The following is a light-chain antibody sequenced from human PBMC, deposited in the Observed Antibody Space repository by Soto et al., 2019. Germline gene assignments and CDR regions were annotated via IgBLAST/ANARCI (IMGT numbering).Light chain of an antibody. CDR3: NSFTTSDTWV. Sequence: QSALTQPASVSGSPGQSITISCTGTDSDVGRYDFVSWYQQHPGKVPKLMIYEVNNRPSGVPDRFSGSKSGNTASLTISGLQADDEADYYCNSFTTSDTWVFGGGTKLTVL. J-gene: IGLJ3*02. V-gene: IGLV2-14*03. CDR2: EVN. CDR1: DSDVGRYDF.